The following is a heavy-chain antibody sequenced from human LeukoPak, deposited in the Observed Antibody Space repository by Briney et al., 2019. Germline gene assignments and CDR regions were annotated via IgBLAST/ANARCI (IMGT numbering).Heavy chain of an antibody. Sequence: ASVKVSCKASGYTFTSYGISWVRQAPGQGLEWMGWISAYNDNTNYAQKLQGRVTMTTDTSTSTAYMELRSLRSDDTAVYYCAREALLRIAAAGTRNYFDYWGQGTLVTVSS. CDR2: ISAYNDNT. V-gene: IGHV1-18*01. D-gene: IGHD6-13*01. CDR3: AREALLRIAAAGTRNYFDY. CDR1: GYTFTSYG. J-gene: IGHJ4*02.